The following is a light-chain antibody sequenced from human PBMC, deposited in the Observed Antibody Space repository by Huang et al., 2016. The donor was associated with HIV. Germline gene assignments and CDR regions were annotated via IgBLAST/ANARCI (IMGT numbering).Light chain of an antibody. V-gene: IGKV3-11*01. Sequence: EIVLTQSPATLSLSPGGRATLACRASQSVRTYLGWYQQKPGQAPRLLISDVSTRSAGIPARFSGSGSGTDFTLTISSLEPEDFAVYYCQQRRDWPPYTFGQGTKLEIK. CDR1: QSVRTY. CDR2: DVS. J-gene: IGKJ2*01. CDR3: QQRRDWPPYT.